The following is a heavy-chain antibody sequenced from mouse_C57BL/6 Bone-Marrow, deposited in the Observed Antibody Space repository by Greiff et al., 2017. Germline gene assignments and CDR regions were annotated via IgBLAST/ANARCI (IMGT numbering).Heavy chain of an antibody. Sequence: EVQLQQSVPELVKPGASVKISCTASGYTFTDYYMHWVKQSHGQSLEWIGGITPNNGGTIYNQKFKGKATLTVDKSSSTAYMQLRSLTSEDTAVYYCARGGVLRSYAMDDWGQGTSVTVSS. CDR3: ARGGVLRSYAMDD. J-gene: IGHJ4*01. D-gene: IGHD1-1*01. CDR2: ITPNNGGT. CDR1: GYTFTDYY. V-gene: IGHV1-18*01.